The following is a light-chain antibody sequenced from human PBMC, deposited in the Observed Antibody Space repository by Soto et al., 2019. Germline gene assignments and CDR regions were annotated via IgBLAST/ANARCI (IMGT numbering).Light chain of an antibody. Sequence: DIQMTQSPSTLSASVGDRVTITCRASQSISSWLAWYQQKPGKAPKLLIYKASSLESVVPSRFSGSGSGTEFTLTISSLQPDDFATYYFQQYNSLWTFGQGTKVEIK. V-gene: IGKV1-5*03. CDR3: QQYNSLWT. CDR2: KAS. CDR1: QSISSW. J-gene: IGKJ1*01.